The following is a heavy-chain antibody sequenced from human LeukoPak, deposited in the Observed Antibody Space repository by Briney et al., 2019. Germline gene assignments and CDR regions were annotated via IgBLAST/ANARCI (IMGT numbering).Heavy chain of an antibody. CDR2: IIPIFGTA. D-gene: IGHD5-24*01. V-gene: IGHV1-69*05. CDR3: ARIRDGYNPMYYFDY. J-gene: IGHJ4*02. Sequence: SVKVSCKASGGTFSSYAISWVRQAPGQGLEWMGRIIPIFGTANYAQKFQGRVTITTDESTSTAYMELSSLRSEDTAVYYCARIRDGYNPMYYFDYWGQGTLVTVSS. CDR1: GGTFSSYA.